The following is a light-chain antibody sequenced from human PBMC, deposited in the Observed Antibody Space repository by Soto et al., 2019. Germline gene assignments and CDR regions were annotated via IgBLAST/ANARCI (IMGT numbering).Light chain of an antibody. Sequence: EIVLTQSPGTLSLSPGERATLSCRASQSVSSTYLAWYQQKPGQAPRLLIYGASTRATGIPDRFSGSGSGTDFTLTISRLEPEDFAVYHCHHYGYSYALGQGTKLEIK. J-gene: IGKJ2*01. CDR3: HHYGYSYA. V-gene: IGKV3-20*01. CDR1: QSVSSTY. CDR2: GAS.